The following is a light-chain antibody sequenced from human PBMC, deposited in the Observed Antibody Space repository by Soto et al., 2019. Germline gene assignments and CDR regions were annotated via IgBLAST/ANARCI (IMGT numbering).Light chain of an antibody. CDR1: SSDVGGYHY. J-gene: IGLJ1*01. Sequence: SVLTQPPSASESPGQSVTISCTGTSSDVGGYHYVSWYQHHPGRAPKLLIYEVNKRPPGVPGRFSGSKSGNTASLTVSGLQADDEADYYCLSYGGSNNYVFGTGTRSPS. CDR3: LSYGGSNNYV. V-gene: IGLV2-8*01. CDR2: EVN.